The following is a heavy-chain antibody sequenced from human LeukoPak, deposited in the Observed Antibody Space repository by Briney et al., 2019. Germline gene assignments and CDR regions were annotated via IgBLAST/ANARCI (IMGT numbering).Heavy chain of an antibody. CDR2: IYYSGST. V-gene: IGHV4-31*03. CDR3: ATVAHGVVNWFDP. J-gene: IGHJ5*02. D-gene: IGHD3-3*01. CDR1: GGSISSGGYH. Sequence: SETLSLTCTVSGGSISSGGYHWSWIRQHPGKGLEWIGYIYYSGSTYYNPSLKSRVTISVDTSKNQFSLKLSSVTAADTAVYYCATVAHGVVNWFDPWGQGTLVTVSS.